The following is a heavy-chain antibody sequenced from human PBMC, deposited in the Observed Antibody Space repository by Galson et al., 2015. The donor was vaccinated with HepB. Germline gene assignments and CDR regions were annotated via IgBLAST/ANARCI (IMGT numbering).Heavy chain of an antibody. V-gene: IGHV6-1*01. J-gene: IGHJ4*02. Sequence: CAISGDSVSRKSTAWNWIRQSPSRGLEWLGRTYYRSQWYNDYAVSVKSRIRVNSDTSKNQFSLHLNSVTPDDTAIYYCARQDYCYDSNCQGGGFDYWGQGTLVPVS. CDR1: GDSVSRKSTA. CDR3: ARQDYCYDSNCQGGGFDY. D-gene: IGHD3-22*01. CDR2: TYYRSQWYN.